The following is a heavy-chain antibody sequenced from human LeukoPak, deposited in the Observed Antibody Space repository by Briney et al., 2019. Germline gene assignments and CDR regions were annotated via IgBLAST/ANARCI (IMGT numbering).Heavy chain of an antibody. CDR2: INPNSGGS. D-gene: IGHD1-26*01. V-gene: IGHV1-2*06. J-gene: IGHJ4*02. Sequence: ASVKVSCKASGYTFTDYYMHWVRQAPGQGLEWMGRINPNSGGSNYAQKLQGRVTMTTDTSTSTAYMELRSLRSDDTAVYYCARIVGATTPFDYWGQGTLVTVSS. CDR1: GYTFTDYY. CDR3: ARIVGATTPFDY.